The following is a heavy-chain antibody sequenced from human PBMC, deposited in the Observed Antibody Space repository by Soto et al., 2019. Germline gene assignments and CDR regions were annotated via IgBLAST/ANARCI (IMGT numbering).Heavy chain of an antibody. CDR3: ARPRSMSSSGFDI. Sequence: EVQLVESGGGLVQPGGSLRLSCAASGYTFSRHWIHWVRQAPGQGPVGVSRIGPAGSVTDYADFVEGRFTISRDNAKNTLYLQMSSLRAEDTAVYYCARPRSMSSSGFDIWGQGTMVIVSS. J-gene: IGHJ3*02. CDR1: GYTFSRHW. D-gene: IGHD1-26*01. CDR2: IGPAGSVT. V-gene: IGHV3-74*01.